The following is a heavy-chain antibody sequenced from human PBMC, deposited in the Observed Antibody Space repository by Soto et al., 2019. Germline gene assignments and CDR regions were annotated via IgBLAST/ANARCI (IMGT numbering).Heavy chain of an antibody. CDR3: ARALAARPTGDLNYFDY. Sequence: KASETLSLTCTVSGGSISSGGYYWSWIRQHPGKGLEWIGYIYYSGSTYYNPSLKSRLTISVDTSKNQFSLKLSSVTAADTAVYYCARALAARPTGDLNYFDYWGRGTLVTVSS. D-gene: IGHD6-6*01. CDR2: IYYSGST. J-gene: IGHJ4*02. V-gene: IGHV4-31*03. CDR1: GGSISSGGYY.